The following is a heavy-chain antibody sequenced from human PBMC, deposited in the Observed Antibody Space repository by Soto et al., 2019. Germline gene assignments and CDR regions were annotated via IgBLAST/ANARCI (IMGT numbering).Heavy chain of an antibody. D-gene: IGHD6-6*01. CDR2: ISSSSNHI. CDR3: ARDANVPYSGSLP. V-gene: IGHV3-21*01. Sequence: EVQLVESGGGLVKPGGSLRLSCAASGFTFSIYSMNWVRQAPGKGLEWVSSISSSSNHIYYADSVKGRFTISRDNAKNSLYLQMNSLRAEDTAVYYCARDANVPYSGSLPWGQGTLVTVSS. CDR1: GFTFSIYS. J-gene: IGHJ5*02.